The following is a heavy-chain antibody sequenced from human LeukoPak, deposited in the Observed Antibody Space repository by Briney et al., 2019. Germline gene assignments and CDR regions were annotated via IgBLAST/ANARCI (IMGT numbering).Heavy chain of an antibody. Sequence: GGSLRLSCAASGFTSRDYFMSWIRHAPEKGLEWVAYTNTAGNTIYYADSMKGRFTISRDTAKNSLYLQMNTLRAEDTAVYYCARATYDSSAVDAFDIWGQGTMVTVSP. J-gene: IGHJ3*02. V-gene: IGHV3-11*01. CDR1: GFTSRDYF. CDR2: TNTAGNTI. D-gene: IGHD3-22*01. CDR3: ARATYDSSAVDAFDI.